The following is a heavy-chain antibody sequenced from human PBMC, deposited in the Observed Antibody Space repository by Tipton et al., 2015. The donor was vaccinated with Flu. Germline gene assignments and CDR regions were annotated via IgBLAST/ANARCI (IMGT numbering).Heavy chain of an antibody. CDR2: IYSSGST. D-gene: IGHD3-10*01. V-gene: IGHV4-59*01. CDR3: ARVLAGHFGEGYFFDY. J-gene: IGHJ4*02. CDR1: GGSITNYY. Sequence: TLSLTCSVSGGSITNYYWSWIRQPPGKGLEWIGYIYSSGSTTYNPSLKSRVSMSADTSMNQFSLRLNSMTAADTAIYYCARVLAGHFGEGYFFDYWGQGALVTVSS.